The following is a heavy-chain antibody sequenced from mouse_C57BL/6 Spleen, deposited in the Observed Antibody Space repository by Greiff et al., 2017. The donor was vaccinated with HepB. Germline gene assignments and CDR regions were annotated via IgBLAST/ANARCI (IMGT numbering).Heavy chain of an antibody. CDR1: GYAFSSYW. V-gene: IGHV1-80*01. J-gene: IGHJ4*01. D-gene: IGHD2-14*01. CDR2: IYPGDGDT. Sequence: QVQLQQSGAELVKPGASVKISCKASGYAFSSYWMNWVKQRPGKGLEWIGQIYPGDGDTNYNGKFKGKATLTADKSSSTAYMQLSSLTSEDSAVYFCARDGGTIYAMDYWGQGTSVTVSS. CDR3: ARDGGTIYAMDY.